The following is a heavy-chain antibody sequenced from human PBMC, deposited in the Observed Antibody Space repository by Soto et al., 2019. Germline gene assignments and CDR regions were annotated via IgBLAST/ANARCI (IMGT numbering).Heavy chain of an antibody. Sequence: XGSLKLSCAASGFTFSTYWMDWVRQTPGKGLDWVANINQDGSKENYVDSVKGRFTISRDNAKNSLHLQMSSLTAEDSALYFCSASLQFWGQGTLVTVSS. CDR1: GFTFSTYW. V-gene: IGHV3-7*01. J-gene: IGHJ4*02. CDR3: SASLQF. CDR2: INQDGSKE.